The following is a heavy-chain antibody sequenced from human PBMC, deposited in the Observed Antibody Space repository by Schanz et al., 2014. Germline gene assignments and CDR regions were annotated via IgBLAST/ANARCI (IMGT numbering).Heavy chain of an antibody. CDR2: FNDGGVNK. Sequence: EVHLLESGGGLVEPGGSLRLSCATSGFSLDIFAVSWVRQAPGKGLEWVSSFNDGGVNKYYADSVRGRFTISSDSSKNTLYLQLNSLRADDTAVYYCARNRGSGGQNWYFDLWGRGTLVTVSS. J-gene: IGHJ2*01. D-gene: IGHD1-26*01. V-gene: IGHV3-23*01. CDR1: GFSLDIFA. CDR3: ARNRGSGGQNWYFDL.